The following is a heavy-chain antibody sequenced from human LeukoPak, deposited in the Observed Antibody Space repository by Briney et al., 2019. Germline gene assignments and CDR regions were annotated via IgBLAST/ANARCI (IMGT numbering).Heavy chain of an antibody. CDR2: ISYDGGNK. D-gene: IGHD1-26*01. V-gene: IGHV3-30*04. J-gene: IGHJ3*02. CDR3: ARGGWELLLYAFDI. CDR1: GFTFSSYA. Sequence: PGGSLRLSCAASGFTFSSYAMHWARQAPGKGLEWVAVISYDGGNKYYADSVKGRFTISRDNSKNTLYLQMNSLRAEDTAVYYCARGGWELLLYAFDIWGQGTMVTVSS.